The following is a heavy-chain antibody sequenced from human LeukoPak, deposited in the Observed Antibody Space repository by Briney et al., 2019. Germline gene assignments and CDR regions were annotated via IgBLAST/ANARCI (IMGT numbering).Heavy chain of an antibody. J-gene: IGHJ6*03. CDR2: INHSGST. Sequence: PSETLSLTCAVYGGSFSGYYWSWIRQPPGKGLEWIGEINHSGSTNYNPSLKSRVTISVDTSKNQFSLKLSSVTAADTAVYYCARGVRYCSGGSCFPPPSKKTNYYYYYMDVWGKGTTVTVSS. V-gene: IGHV4-34*01. CDR1: GGSFSGYY. CDR3: ARGVRYCSGGSCFPPPSKKTNYYYYYMDV. D-gene: IGHD2-15*01.